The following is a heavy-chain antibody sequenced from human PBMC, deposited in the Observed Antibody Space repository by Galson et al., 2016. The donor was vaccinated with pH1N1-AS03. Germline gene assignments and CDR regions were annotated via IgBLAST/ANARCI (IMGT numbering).Heavy chain of an antibody. J-gene: IGHJ4*02. CDR2: IDSDGSNT. CDR3: ADPFGLP. D-gene: IGHD2/OR15-2a*01. Sequence: SLRLSCAASGFTFSSYWMHWVRHLPGKGLVWVSGIDSDGSNTYYADSVRGRFTISRDNAKNTLYLQMNSLRAEDTALYYCADPFGLPWGPGTLITVSS. V-gene: IGHV3-74*01. CDR1: GFTFSSYW.